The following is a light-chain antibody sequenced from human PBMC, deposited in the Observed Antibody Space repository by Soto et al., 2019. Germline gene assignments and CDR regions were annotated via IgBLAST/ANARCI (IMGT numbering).Light chain of an antibody. Sequence: QSALTQPASVSGSAGQSITISCSGTMRDVGAYNLVSWYQQHPGTAPKLIIYEVRNRPSGISSRFSGSRSGNTASLTISGIQSEDDGDYDCSAYTARSTLVFGGGTKLTVL. V-gene: IGLV2-14*01. CDR1: MRDVGAYNL. J-gene: IGLJ3*02. CDR3: SAYTARSTLV. CDR2: EVR.